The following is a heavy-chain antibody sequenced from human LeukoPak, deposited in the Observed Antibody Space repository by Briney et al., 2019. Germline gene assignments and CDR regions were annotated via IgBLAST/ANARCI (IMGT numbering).Heavy chain of an antibody. CDR2: ISIFNGNA. Sequence: GASVKVSCKTSGYSFSSNGIIWVRQAPGQGLEWMGRISIFNGNAHYAQKFQGRVTMTRDTSTSTVYMELSSLRSEDTAVYYCARGSAVWFGELLPMGTNWGQGTLVTVSS. CDR3: ARGSAVWFGELLPMGTN. V-gene: IGHV1-18*01. D-gene: IGHD3-10*01. J-gene: IGHJ1*01. CDR1: GYSFSSNG.